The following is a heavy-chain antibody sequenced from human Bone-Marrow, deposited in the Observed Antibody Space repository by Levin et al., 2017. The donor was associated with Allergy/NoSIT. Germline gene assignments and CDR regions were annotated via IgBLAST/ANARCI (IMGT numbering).Heavy chain of an antibody. CDR2: ISNDGSGT. Sequence: SCAASGFTFSTFRMHWVRQVPGKGLEWVSFISNDGSGTSYADSVKGRFTISRDNAKNTLSLQMDSLRAEDTATYYCARDGGGLAVWGQGTTVTVSS. V-gene: IGHV3-74*01. CDR1: GFTFSTFR. CDR3: ARDGGGLAV. D-gene: IGHD3-10*01. J-gene: IGHJ6*02.